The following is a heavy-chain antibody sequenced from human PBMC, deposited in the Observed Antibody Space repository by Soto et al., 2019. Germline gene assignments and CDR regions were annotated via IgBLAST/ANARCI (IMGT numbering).Heavy chain of an antibody. CDR1: GFTFSSYG. J-gene: IGHJ4*02. CDR3: ARELAEGVPAAIGY. V-gene: IGHV3-33*01. D-gene: IGHD2-2*02. Sequence: QVQLVESGGGVVQPGRSLRLSCAASGFTFSSYGMHWVRQAPGKGLEWVAVTWNDGSHKYYADSVKGRFTISRDNPKNRLYLQMNSLRAEDTAVYYCARELAEGVPAAIGYWGQGTLVTVSS. CDR2: TWNDGSHK.